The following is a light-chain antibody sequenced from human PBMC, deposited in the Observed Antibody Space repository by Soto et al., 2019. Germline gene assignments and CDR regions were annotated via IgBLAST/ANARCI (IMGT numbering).Light chain of an antibody. CDR3: QQYNSYSWT. J-gene: IGKJ1*01. CDR2: DAS. Sequence: DIQMTQSPSSLSASVGGRVTITCQASQDISNYLNWYQQKPGKAPKLLIYDASSLESGVPSRFSGSGSGTEFTLTISSLQPDDFATYYCQQYNSYSWTFGQGTKVDIK. V-gene: IGKV1-5*01. CDR1: QDISNY.